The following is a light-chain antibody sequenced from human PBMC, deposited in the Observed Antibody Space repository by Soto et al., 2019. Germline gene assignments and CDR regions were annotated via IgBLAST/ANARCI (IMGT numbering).Light chain of an antibody. J-gene: IGKJ1*01. CDR2: KAS. Sequence: DIQMTQSPSTLSASIGDRVTITCRASQTINTWLAWYQQKPGKAPNPLIYKASSLESGVPSRFSGSGSGTEFTLTISGLQPDDFATYYCQQYHTYSWTFGQGTKVDIK. V-gene: IGKV1-5*03. CDR3: QQYHTYSWT. CDR1: QTINTW.